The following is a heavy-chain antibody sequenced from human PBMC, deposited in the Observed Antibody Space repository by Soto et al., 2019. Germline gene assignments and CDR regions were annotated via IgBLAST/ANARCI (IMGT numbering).Heavy chain of an antibody. CDR2: IYPGDSDT. CDR3: ARGEFLAHPSDY. V-gene: IGHV5-51*01. J-gene: IGHJ4*02. D-gene: IGHD3-3*01. Sequence: PGESLKISCKTSGYSFTGYWIAWVRQKPGKGLEWVGIIYPGDSDTRYSPSFQGQVTISADKSTRTASLQWSSLKASDSAIYYCARGEFLAHPSDYWGQGTLVTVSS. CDR1: GYSFTGYW.